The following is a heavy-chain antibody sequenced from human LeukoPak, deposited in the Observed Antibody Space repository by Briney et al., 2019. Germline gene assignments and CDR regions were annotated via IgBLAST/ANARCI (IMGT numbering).Heavy chain of an antibody. V-gene: IGHV3-7*03. CDR2: IKPDGSDT. Sequence: GGSLRLSCAASGFTFRSLWMGWLRQAPGKGQERVANIKPDGSDTYYVDSEKDRFPISRDNARHSLYLHMNSRRVEDTAIYYCARISRGELPTFWGQGTLVIVSS. CDR3: ARISRGELPTF. CDR1: GFTFRSLW. D-gene: IGHD1-7*01. J-gene: IGHJ4*02.